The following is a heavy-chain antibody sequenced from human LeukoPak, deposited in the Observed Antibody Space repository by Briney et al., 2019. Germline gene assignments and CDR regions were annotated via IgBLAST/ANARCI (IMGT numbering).Heavy chain of an antibody. CDR2: IKSKTDGGTT. CDR3: TTGIAGATSFDY. V-gene: IGHV3-15*01. CDR1: GFTFSSYS. D-gene: IGHD1/OR15-1a*01. Sequence: GGSLRLSCAASGFTFSSYSMSWVRQAPGKGLEWVGRIKSKTDGGTTDYAAPVKGRFTISRDDSKNTLYLQMNSLKTEDTAVYYCTTGIAGATSFDYWGQGTLVTVSS. J-gene: IGHJ4*02.